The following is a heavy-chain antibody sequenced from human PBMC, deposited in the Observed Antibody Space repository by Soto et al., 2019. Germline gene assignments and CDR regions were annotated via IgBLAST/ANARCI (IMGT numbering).Heavy chain of an antibody. D-gene: IGHD3-22*01. CDR3: ARAYYYDSSGYYYFDY. CDR1: GGSFSGYY. J-gene: IGHJ4*02. Sequence: ETLSLTCAVYGGSFSGYYWSWIRQPPGKGLEWIGEINHSGSTNYNPSLKSRVTISVDTSKNQFSLKLSSVTAADTAVYYCARAYYYDSSGYYYFDYWGQGTLVTVSS. CDR2: INHSGST. V-gene: IGHV4-34*01.